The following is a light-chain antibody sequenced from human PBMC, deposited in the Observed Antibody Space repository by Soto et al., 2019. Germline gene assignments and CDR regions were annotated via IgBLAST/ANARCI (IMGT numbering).Light chain of an antibody. V-gene: IGKV3-15*01. J-gene: IGKJ1*01. Sequence: ELVMTQSPATLSVSPGERASLSCRASQSVNNNLAWYQQKPGQAPRLLIYGASTRATGIPARFSGSVSGSDFTLTISSLQSEDFAIYYCQQYNNWWTFGHGTKVEIK. CDR2: GAS. CDR3: QQYNNWWT. CDR1: QSVNNN.